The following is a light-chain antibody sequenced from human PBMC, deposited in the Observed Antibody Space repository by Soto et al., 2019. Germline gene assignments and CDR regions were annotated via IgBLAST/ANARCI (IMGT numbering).Light chain of an antibody. J-gene: IGKJ1*01. Sequence: ETVLTQSQATLSLSPGERATLSCRASQSVSRYLGWYQQKPGQAPRLLIYDVSNRATGIPARFSGSGSGTDFTLTISSLEPEEFAVYYFHLRSKWPTFGKGTKVEIK. CDR2: DVS. CDR1: QSVSRY. V-gene: IGKV3-11*01. CDR3: HLRSKWPT.